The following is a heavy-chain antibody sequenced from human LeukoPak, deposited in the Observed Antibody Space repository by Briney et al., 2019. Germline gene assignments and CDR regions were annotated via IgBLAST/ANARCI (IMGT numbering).Heavy chain of an antibody. J-gene: IGHJ6*02. V-gene: IGHV1-24*01. D-gene: IGHD4-17*01. CDR1: GYTLTALS. CDR3: ATVGIDDYGDSVKYGMDV. Sequence: ASVKVSCKVSGYTLTALSMHWVRQAPGKGLEWMGGFDPEDGETIYAQKFQGRVTMTEDTSTDTAYMGLSSLRTEDTAVYYCATVGIDDYGDSVKYGMDVWGQGTTVTVSS. CDR2: FDPEDGET.